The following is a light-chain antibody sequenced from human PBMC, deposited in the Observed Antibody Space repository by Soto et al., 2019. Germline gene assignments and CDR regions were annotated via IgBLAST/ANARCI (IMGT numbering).Light chain of an antibody. CDR2: GAY. Sequence: EKVMTQSPATLSVSPGERVTLSCRASQSVATNLAWYQQKPGQAPRLLISGAYIRATGLPDRFIGSGSGTEFTLTITSLQSEDFAVYYCQHYNDLPLTFGQGTKVEIK. CDR1: QSVATN. CDR3: QHYNDLPLT. V-gene: IGKV3-15*01. J-gene: IGKJ1*01.